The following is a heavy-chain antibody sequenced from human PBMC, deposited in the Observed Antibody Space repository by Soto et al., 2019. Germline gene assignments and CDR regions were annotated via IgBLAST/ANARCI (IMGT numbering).Heavy chain of an antibody. D-gene: IGHD6-13*01. J-gene: IGHJ5*02. V-gene: IGHV4-30-2*01. CDR3: ARCSSSSYWFDP. Sequence: PSETLSLTCAVSGGSISSGGYSWSWIRQPPGKGLEWIGYIYHSGSTYYNPSLKSRVTISVDRSKNQFSLKLSSVTAADTAVYYCARCSSSSYWFDPWGQGTRVTVSS. CDR1: GGSISSGGYS. CDR2: IYHSGST.